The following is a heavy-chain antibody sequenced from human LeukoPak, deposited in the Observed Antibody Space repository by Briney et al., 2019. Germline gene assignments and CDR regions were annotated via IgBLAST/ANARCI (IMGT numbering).Heavy chain of an antibody. J-gene: IGHJ4*02. V-gene: IGHV1-18*01. Sequence: GASVKVSCTASGYTFTSYGISWVRQAPGQGLEWMGWISAYNGNTNYAQKLQGRVTMTTDTSTSTAYMELRSLRSDDTAVYYCARDHPYYYDSSGYYAFDYWGQGTLVTVSS. CDR1: GYTFTSYG. CDR3: ARDHPYYYDSSGYYAFDY. CDR2: ISAYNGNT. D-gene: IGHD3-22*01.